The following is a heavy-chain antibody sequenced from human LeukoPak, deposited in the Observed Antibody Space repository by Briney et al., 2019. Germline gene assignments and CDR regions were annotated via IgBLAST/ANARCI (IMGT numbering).Heavy chain of an antibody. CDR1: GFTFDDYA. CDR2: ISWNSGSI. J-gene: IGHJ6*02. D-gene: IGHD3-9*01. Sequence: GGSLRLSCAASGFTFDDYAMHWVRQAPGKGLEWVSGISWNSGSIGYADSVKGRFTISRDNAKNSLYLQMNSLRAEDTAVYYCARPDHYDILTGYYVYYGMDVWGQGTTDTVSS. V-gene: IGHV3-9*01. CDR3: ARPDHYDILTGYYVYYGMDV.